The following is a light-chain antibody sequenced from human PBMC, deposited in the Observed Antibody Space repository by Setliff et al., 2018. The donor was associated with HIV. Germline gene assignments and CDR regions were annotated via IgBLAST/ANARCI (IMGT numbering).Light chain of an antibody. CDR1: SSDVGGYKY. V-gene: IGLV3-21*02. CDR2: DDS. Sequence: VLTQPASVSGSPGQSITISCTGTSSDVGGYKYVSWYQQKPGQAPVLVVYDDSDRPSGVPERFSGSNSDNTATLTISGVEAGDEADHYCQVWDNSGDHPVFGGGTKVTVL. J-gene: IGLJ2*01. CDR3: QVWDNSGDHPV.